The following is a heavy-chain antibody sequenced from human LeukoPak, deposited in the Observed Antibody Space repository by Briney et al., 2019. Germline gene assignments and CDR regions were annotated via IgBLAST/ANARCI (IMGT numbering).Heavy chain of an antibody. V-gene: IGHV4-34*01. D-gene: IGHD2-2*01. Sequence: PSETLSLTCAVYGGSFSGYYWSWIRQPPRKGLEWIGEINHSGSTNYNPSLKSRVTISVDTSKNQFSLKLSSVTAADTAVYYCARVYPTLIVVVPAAKTYYMDVWGKGTTVTVSS. CDR3: ARVYPTLIVVVPAAKTYYMDV. CDR2: INHSGST. J-gene: IGHJ6*03. CDR1: GGSFSGYY.